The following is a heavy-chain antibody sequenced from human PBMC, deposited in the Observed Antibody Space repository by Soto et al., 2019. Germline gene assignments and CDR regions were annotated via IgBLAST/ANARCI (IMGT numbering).Heavy chain of an antibody. D-gene: IGHD3-10*01. CDR1: GYSFTSYW. CDR2: IYPGDSDT. CDR3: ARREVLLWFGGDEFFDY. V-gene: IGHV5-51*01. Sequence: GESLKISCKGSGYSFTSYWIGWVRQMPGKGLEWMGIIYPGDSDTRYSPSFQGQVTISADKSISTAYLQWSSLKASDTAMYYCARREVLLWFGGDEFFDYWGQGTLVTVSS. J-gene: IGHJ4*02.